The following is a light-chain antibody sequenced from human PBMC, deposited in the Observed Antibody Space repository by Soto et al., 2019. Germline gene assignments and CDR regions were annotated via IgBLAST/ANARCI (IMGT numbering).Light chain of an antibody. CDR2: AAS. J-gene: IGKJ1*01. CDR3: QQPYIFPSP. CDR1: QGISRW. Sequence: DIQMTQSPSSVSASVGDRITITCRASQGISRWLAWYQQKPGRAPKLLIYAASNLQTGVPSRFRGSGSGTAFALTITSRQAEDFATYYFQQPYIFPSPFGPGPKVEI. V-gene: IGKV1-12*02.